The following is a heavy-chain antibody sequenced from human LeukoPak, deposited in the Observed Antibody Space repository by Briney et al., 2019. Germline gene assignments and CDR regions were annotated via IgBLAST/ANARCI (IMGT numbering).Heavy chain of an antibody. J-gene: IGHJ2*01. CDR2: IIPMFGVT. Sequence: SVKDSCKASGDTSGRYGISWVRQAPGQGLEWMGRIIPMFGVTKYVEKFQGRVTITADTSTSTVDMELSSLTSEDTAVYFCAREGGEFCSGGACHHWYFDLWGRGTLVTVSS. D-gene: IGHD2-15*01. V-gene: IGHV1-69*04. CDR1: GDTSGRYG. CDR3: AREGGEFCSGGACHHWYFDL.